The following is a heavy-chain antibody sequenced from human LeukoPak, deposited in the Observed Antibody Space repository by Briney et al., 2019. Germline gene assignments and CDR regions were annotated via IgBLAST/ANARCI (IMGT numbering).Heavy chain of an antibody. Sequence: PGGSLRLSCAASEFTFVRYAMNWVRRAPGKVLEWVSYISSSSFKIGYADSVKGRFTISRDNSKNSLYLQMDSLRVEDTAVYYCVRDPSYGSSWYYYMDVWGKGTTVTVSS. J-gene: IGHJ6*03. CDR2: ISSSSFKI. V-gene: IGHV3-21*05. CDR3: VRDPSYGSSWYYYMDV. CDR1: EFTFVRYA. D-gene: IGHD6-13*01.